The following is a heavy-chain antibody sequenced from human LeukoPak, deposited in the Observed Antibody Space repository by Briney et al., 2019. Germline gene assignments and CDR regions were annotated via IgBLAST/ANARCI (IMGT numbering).Heavy chain of an antibody. D-gene: IGHD6-13*01. CDR2: ISSSSSYI. J-gene: IGHJ3*02. V-gene: IGHV3-21*01. CDR1: GFTFSSYS. Sequence: GGSLRLSCAASGFTFSSYSMNWVRQAPGKGLEWVSSISSSSSYIYYADSVTGRFTISRDNAKNSLYLQMNSLRAEDTAVYYCARESPYSSSWYRAAFDIWGQGTMVTVSS. CDR3: ARESPYSSSWYRAAFDI.